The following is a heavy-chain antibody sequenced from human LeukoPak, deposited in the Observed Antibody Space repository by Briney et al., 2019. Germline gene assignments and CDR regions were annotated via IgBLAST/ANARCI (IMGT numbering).Heavy chain of an antibody. CDR3: ARGDPAWFDP. CDR2: ISYDGSNK. Sequence: GRSLRLSCAASGFTFSSYAMHWVRQAPGKGLEWVAVISYDGSNKYYADSVKGRFTISRDNSKNTLYLQMNSLGAEDTAVYYCARGDPAWFDPWGQGTLVTVSS. J-gene: IGHJ5*02. V-gene: IGHV3-30-3*01. CDR1: GFTFSSYA.